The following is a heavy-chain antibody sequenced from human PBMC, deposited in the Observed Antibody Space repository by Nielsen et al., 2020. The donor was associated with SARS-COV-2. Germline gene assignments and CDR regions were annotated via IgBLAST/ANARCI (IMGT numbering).Heavy chain of an antibody. CDR2: ISSSGSTI. Sequence: VRQMPGKGLEWVSYISSSGSTIYYADSVKGRFTISRDNAKNSLYLQMNSLRAEDTAVYYCARDLAYDSSGYYHPYYYYGMDVWGQGTTVTVSS. J-gene: IGHJ6*02. V-gene: IGHV3-11*04. CDR3: ARDLAYDSSGYYHPYYYYGMDV. D-gene: IGHD3-22*01.